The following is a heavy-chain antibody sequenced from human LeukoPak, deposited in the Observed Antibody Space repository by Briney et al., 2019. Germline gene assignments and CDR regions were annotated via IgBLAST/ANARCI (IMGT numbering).Heavy chain of an antibody. V-gene: IGHV3-53*01. CDR2: VYSGGTT. D-gene: IGHD5-18*01. CDR3: ASGYNFGLDY. CDR1: GFTVSRNY. J-gene: IGHJ4*02. Sequence: PGGSLRLSCEVSGFTVSRNYMTWVRQAPGKGLEWVSIVYSGGTTYYADSVKGRFTISRDNSRNMLYLQMNSLRAEDTAVYYGASGYNFGLDYWGQGTLLTVS.